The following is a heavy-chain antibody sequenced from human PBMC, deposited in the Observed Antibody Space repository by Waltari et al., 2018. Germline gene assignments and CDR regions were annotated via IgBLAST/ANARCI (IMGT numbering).Heavy chain of an antibody. V-gene: IGHV4-39*01. D-gene: IGHD3-10*01. CDR3: ARVLLLPPYGFDS. CDR1: GGSISSSNYY. CDR2: IFYRGST. Sequence: QLQLQESGPGLVKSSETVSLTCNVSGGSISSSNYYWAWIRQPPGKGLEWIGSIFYRGSTYYNPSLKSRVTMSVDTSKNQFSLKLFSVTAADTAVYYCARVLLLPPYGFDSWGQGTLVTVSS. J-gene: IGHJ5*01.